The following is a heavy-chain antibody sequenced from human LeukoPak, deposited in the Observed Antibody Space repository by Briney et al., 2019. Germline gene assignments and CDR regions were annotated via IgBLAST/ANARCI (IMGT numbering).Heavy chain of an antibody. D-gene: IGHD2-21*02. CDR3: VRDNPRCCGVVSANIDDL. J-gene: IGHJ5*02. V-gene: IGHV3-30-3*01. Sequence: GGSLRLSCAASGFTFSSYAVHWVRQAPGEGLEWVAVISYDGTNKYYADSVKGRFHISRDNARNSLYLQMNSLRADDTAMYYCVRDNPRCCGVVSANIDDLWGQGTLVTVSS. CDR1: GFTFSSYA. CDR2: ISYDGTNK.